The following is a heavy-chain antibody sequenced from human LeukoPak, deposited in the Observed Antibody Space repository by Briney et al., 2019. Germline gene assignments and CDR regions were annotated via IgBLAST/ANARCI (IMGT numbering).Heavy chain of an antibody. D-gene: IGHD3-3*01. CDR1: GFTFSSYA. V-gene: IGHV3-23*01. CDR2: ISGSGGST. CDR3: AKPYYDFWSGYYDSGHFDY. Sequence: PGRSLRLSCAASGFTFSSYAMSWVRQAPGKGLEWVSAISGSGGSTYYADSVKGRFTISRDNSKNTLYLQMNSLRAEDTAVYYCAKPYYDFWSGYYDSGHFDYWGQGTLVTVSS. J-gene: IGHJ4*02.